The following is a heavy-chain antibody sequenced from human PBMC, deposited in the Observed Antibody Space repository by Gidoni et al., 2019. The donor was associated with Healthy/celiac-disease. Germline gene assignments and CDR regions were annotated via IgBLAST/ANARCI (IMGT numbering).Heavy chain of an antibody. CDR1: GFTFSSYG. Sequence: QVQLVESGGGVVQPGRSLRLSCAASGFTFSSYGMHWVRQAPGKGLEWVAVIWYDGSNKYYADSVKGRFTISRDNSKNTLYLQMNSLRAEDTAVYYCARDAGYSSISIDYWGQGTLVTVSS. J-gene: IGHJ4*02. V-gene: IGHV3-33*01. D-gene: IGHD6-13*01. CDR3: ARDAGYSSISIDY. CDR2: IWYDGSNK.